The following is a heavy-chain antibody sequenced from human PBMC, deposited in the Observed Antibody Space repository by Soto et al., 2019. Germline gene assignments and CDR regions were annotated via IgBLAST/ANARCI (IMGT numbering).Heavy chain of an antibody. CDR2: TYYRSKWYN. CDR1: GDSVSSNSAA. V-gene: IGHV6-1*01. J-gene: IGHJ4*02. CDR3: ARGLGVLRYCSSTSCPYYFDY. D-gene: IGHD2-2*01. Sequence: SQTLSLTCAISGDSVSSNSAAWNWIRQSPSRGLEWLGRTYYRSKWYNDYAVSVKSRITFNPDTSKNQFSLQPNSVTPEDTAVYYCARGLGVLRYCSSTSCPYYFDYWGQGTLVTVSS.